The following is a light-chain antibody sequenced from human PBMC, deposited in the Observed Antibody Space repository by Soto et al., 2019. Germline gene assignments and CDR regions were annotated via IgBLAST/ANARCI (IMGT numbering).Light chain of an antibody. J-gene: IGLJ3*02. CDR3: CSYAGSFTGV. V-gene: IGLV2-23*01. CDR1: SNDVGRYNQ. Sequence: QSALTQPASVSGSPGQSITISCTGSSNDVGRYNQVSWYQQHPGKAPKVMIYEGSQRPSGVSNRFSGSKSGNTASLTISGLQAEDEADYYCCSYAGSFTGVFGGGTKLTVL. CDR2: EGS.